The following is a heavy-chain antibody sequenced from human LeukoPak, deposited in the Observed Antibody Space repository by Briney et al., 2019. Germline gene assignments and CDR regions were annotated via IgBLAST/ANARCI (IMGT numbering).Heavy chain of an antibody. J-gene: IGHJ6*02. Sequence: GASVKVSCKASGGTFSSYAISWGRKAPDQGLEWMGGIIPIFGTANYAQKFQGRVTITADESTSTAYMELSSLRSEDTAVYYCARWYYYDSSGYYPDYYYYGMDVWGQGTTVTVSS. CDR2: IIPIFGTA. CDR1: GGTFSSYA. V-gene: IGHV1-69*13. CDR3: ARWYYYDSSGYYPDYYYYGMDV. D-gene: IGHD3-22*01.